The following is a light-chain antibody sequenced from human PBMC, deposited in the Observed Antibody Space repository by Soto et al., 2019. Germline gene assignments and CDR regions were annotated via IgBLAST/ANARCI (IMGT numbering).Light chain of an antibody. V-gene: IGLV1-44*01. Sequence: QSVLTQPPSASGTPGQRVTISCSGSSSNIGRNTVNWYQQFPGTAPKLLIYTNNQRPSGVPDRFSGSKSGTSASLAISGLQSEDEADYYCGTWDDSLSGVLFGGGTKLTVL. CDR2: TNN. CDR1: SSNIGRNT. CDR3: GTWDDSLSGVL. J-gene: IGLJ2*01.